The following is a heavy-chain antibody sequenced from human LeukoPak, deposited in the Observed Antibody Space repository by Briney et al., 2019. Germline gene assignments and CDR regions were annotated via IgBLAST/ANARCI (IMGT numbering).Heavy chain of an antibody. CDR3: ARVSSVNRYYYDSDFQH. CDR2: INPYNGDI. CDR1: GYTFTRYG. D-gene: IGHD3-22*01. V-gene: IGHV1-18*01. J-gene: IGHJ1*01. Sequence: ASVKVSCKASGYTFTRYGLCWVRQAPGQGLEWMGCINPYNGDIKYTQKVQGRVTMTTDTSASTAYMELRSLRSDDTAVYYCARVSSVNRYYYDSDFQHWGQGTLVTVSS.